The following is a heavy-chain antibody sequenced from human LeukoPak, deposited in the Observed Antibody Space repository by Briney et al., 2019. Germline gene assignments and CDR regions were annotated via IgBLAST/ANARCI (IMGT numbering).Heavy chain of an antibody. V-gene: IGHV1-69*13. CDR3: ARDGYSSGWFWFDY. J-gene: IGHJ4*02. CDR1: GYTFTSYA. D-gene: IGHD6-19*01. CDR2: IIPIFGTA. Sequence: ASVKVSCKASGYTFTSYAISWVRQAPGQGLEWMGGIIPIFGTANYAQKFQGRVTITADESTSTAYMELSSLRSEDTAVCYCARDGYSSGWFWFDYWGQGTLVTVSS.